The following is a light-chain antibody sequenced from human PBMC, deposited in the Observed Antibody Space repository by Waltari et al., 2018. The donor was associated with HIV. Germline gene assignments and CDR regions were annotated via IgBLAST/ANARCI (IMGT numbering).Light chain of an antibody. CDR3: QQYYMTPPT. Sequence: DVVMTQSPDALKGSLGERVTINCKSSQSVFSNSNKKIYWDWYQQRPGQTPNLLVYWATARVTGVPARVSGIGSGTDFTLTSNNLQAEAAAIYYCQQYYMTPPTFGQGTKVEI. V-gene: IGKV4-1*01. CDR2: WAT. CDR1: QSVFSNSNKKIY. J-gene: IGKJ1*01.